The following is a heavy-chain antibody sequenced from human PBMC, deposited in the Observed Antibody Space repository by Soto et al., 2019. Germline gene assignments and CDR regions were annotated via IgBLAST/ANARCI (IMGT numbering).Heavy chain of an antibody. J-gene: IGHJ5*02. CDR3: ARGLYYDILTGYDWFDP. V-gene: IGHV1-69*13. CDR2: IIPIFGTA. D-gene: IGHD3-9*01. CDR1: GGTFSSYA. Sequence: ASVKVSCKASGGTFSSYAISWLRQSPGQGLEWMGGIIPIFGTANYAQKFQGRVTITADESTSTAYMELSSLRSEDTAVYYCARGLYYDILTGYDWFDPWGQGTLVTVSS.